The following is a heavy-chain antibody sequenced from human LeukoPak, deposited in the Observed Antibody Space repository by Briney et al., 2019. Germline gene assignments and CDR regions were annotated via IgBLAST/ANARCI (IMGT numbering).Heavy chain of an antibody. J-gene: IGHJ4*02. CDR3: ARDRSDFGPGSGSYNY. CDR2: INAGNGNT. D-gene: IGHD3-10*01. V-gene: IGHV1-3*01. Sequence: ASVKVSCKASGYTFTSYAMHWVRQAPGQRLEWMGWINAGNGNTKYSQKFQGRVTITRDTSASTAYMELSSLRSEDTAVYYCARDRSDFGPGSGSYNYWGQRTLVTVSS. CDR1: GYTFTSYA.